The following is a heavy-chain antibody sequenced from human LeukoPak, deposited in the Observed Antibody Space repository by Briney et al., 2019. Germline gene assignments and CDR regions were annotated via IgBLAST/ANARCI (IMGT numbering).Heavy chain of an antibody. CDR2: VSHSGST. V-gene: IGHV4-38-2*02. CDR3: ARERIERYTYASSDFDY. D-gene: IGHD5-18*01. J-gene: IGHJ4*02. Sequence: SETLSLTCTVSGYSISSDYYWGWIRPPPGKGLEWIASVSHSGSTYYNPSLKSRVTISVDTSKNQFSLKVTSVTAADTALYYCARERIERYTYASSDFDYWGRGTLVTVSS. CDR1: GYSISSDYY.